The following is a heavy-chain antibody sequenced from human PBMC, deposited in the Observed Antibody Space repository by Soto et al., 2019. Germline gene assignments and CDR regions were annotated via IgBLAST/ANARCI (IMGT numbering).Heavy chain of an antibody. J-gene: IGHJ3*02. CDR2: ISAYNGNT. CDR1: GYTFTSYG. V-gene: IGHV1-18*01. D-gene: IGHD2-15*01. CDR3: ARDGSGGGVVVAAIISFDI. Sequence: ASVKVSCKASGYTFTSYGISWVRQAPGQGLEWMGWISAYNGNTNYAQKLQGRVTMTTDTSTSTAYMELRSLRSDDTAVYYCARDGSGGGVVVAAIISFDIWGQGTLVTVSS.